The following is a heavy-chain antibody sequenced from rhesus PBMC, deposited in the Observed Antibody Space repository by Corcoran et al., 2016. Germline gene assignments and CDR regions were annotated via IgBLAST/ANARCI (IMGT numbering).Heavy chain of an antibody. CDR2: ISYTGGST. CDR3: ARVRAAAGLGGLDY. CDR1: GFSFSDYY. D-gene: IGHD6S26*01. J-gene: IGHJ4*01. Sequence: EVRLVESGGGLVQPGGSLRLSCAASGFSFSDYYMYWVRQAPGKGLEWVSGISYTGGSTYYADSVKGRCTIARENAKNTLYLQMDSLRAEDTAGYYCARVRAAAGLGGLDYWGQGVLVTVSS. V-gene: IGHV3S18*01.